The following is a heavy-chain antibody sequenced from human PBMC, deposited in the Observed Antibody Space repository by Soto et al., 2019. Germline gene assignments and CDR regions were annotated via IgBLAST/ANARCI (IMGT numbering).Heavy chain of an antibody. CDR2: IYYSGST. Sequence: WIKKPPGKGLEWIGSIYYSGSTYYNPSLKSRVTISVDTSKNQFSLKLSSVTAADTAMYYCARDFGVGISTGWLASWGKGTLVTVSS. V-gene: IGHV4-38-2*02. CDR3: ARDFGVGISTGWLAS. J-gene: IGHJ5*01. D-gene: IGHD3-3*01.